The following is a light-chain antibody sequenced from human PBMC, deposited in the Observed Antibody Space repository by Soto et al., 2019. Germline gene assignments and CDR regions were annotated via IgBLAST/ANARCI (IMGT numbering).Light chain of an antibody. Sequence: QSALTQPASVSGSPGQSITISCTGTSSDVGNYNLVSWYQQHPGKAPKFMIYEVNKRPSGVSNRFSGSKSGNTASLKISGLQAEDEADSSCCSYAGDGSYVIFCGGTNLTVL. CDR2: EVN. CDR3: CSYAGDGSYVI. V-gene: IGLV2-23*02. CDR1: SSDVGNYNL. J-gene: IGLJ2*01.